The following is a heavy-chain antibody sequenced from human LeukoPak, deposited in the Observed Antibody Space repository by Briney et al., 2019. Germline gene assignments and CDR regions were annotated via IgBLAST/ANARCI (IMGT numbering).Heavy chain of an antibody. CDR2: IYYSGST. CDR1: GGSISSYY. Sequence: SETLPLTCTVSGGSISSYYWSWIRQPPGKGLEWIGYIYYSGSTNYNPSLKSRVTISVDTSKNQFSLKLSSVTAADTAVYYCARVGSSGWYFGGFEYWGQGTLVTVSS. V-gene: IGHV4-59*01. CDR3: ARVGSSGWYFGGFEY. J-gene: IGHJ4*02. D-gene: IGHD6-19*01.